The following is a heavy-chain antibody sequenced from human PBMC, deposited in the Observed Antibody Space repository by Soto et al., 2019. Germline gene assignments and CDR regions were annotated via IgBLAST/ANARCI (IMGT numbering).Heavy chain of an antibody. D-gene: IGHD3-10*01. CDR3: ARDRRYYYGSGSYYNGMDV. Sequence: SVKVSCKASGGTFSSYAISWVRQAPGQGLEWMGGIIPIFGTANYAQKFQGRVTITADESTSTAYMELSSLRSEDTAVYYCARDRRYYYGSGSYYNGMDVWGQGTTVTVSS. CDR2: IIPIFGTA. J-gene: IGHJ6*02. CDR1: GGTFSSYA. V-gene: IGHV1-69*13.